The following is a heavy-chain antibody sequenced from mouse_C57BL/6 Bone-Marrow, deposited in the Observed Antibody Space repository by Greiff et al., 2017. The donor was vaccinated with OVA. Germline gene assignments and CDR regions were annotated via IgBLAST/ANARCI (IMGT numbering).Heavy chain of an antibody. Sequence: VQLKESGAELVRPGASVKLSCTASGFNIKDDYMHWVKQRPEQGLEWIGWLDPENGDTEYASKFQGKATITADTSSNTAYLQLSSLTSEDTAVYYCATGGGTDYWGQGTTLTVSS. CDR1: GFNIKDDY. CDR3: ATGGGTDY. J-gene: IGHJ2*01. D-gene: IGHD4-1*01. CDR2: LDPENGDT. V-gene: IGHV14-4*01.